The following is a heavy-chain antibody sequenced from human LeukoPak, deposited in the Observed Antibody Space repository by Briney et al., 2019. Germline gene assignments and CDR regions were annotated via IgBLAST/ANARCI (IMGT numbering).Heavy chain of an antibody. CDR3: AKETPNTGWFDP. Sequence: GASVKVSCKASGYTFNTNYIHWVRQAPGQGLEWIGVINPSGDGTSYPQKFQGRVTLARDTSTSIIYMELSSLRSEDTAIYYCAKETPNTGWFDPWGQGTLVTVSS. V-gene: IGHV1-46*02. CDR2: INPSGDGT. J-gene: IGHJ5*02. CDR1: GYTFNTNY. D-gene: IGHD1-14*01.